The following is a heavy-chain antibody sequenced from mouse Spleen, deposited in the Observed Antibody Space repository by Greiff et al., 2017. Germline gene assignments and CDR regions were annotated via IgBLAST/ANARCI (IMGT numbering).Heavy chain of an antibody. CDR1: GYTFTSYY. CDR2: IYPGDGST. J-gene: IGHJ3*01. Sequence: QVQLQQSGPELVKPGASVKMSCKASGYTFTSYYIHWVKQRPGQGLEWIGWIYPGDGSTKYNEKFKGKTTLTADKSSSTAYMLLSSLTSEDSAIYFCANLYYGNYVVAYWGQGTLVTVSA. V-gene: IGHV1S56*01. D-gene: IGHD2-1*01. CDR3: ANLYYGNYVVAY.